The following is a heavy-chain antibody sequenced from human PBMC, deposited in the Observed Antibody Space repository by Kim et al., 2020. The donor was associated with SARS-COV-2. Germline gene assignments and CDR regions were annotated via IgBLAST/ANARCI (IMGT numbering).Heavy chain of an antibody. CDR3: ARASPVDKGY. D-gene: IGHD5-12*01. J-gene: IGHJ4*02. CDR1: GFTFSSYS. CDR2: ISSSSSYI. V-gene: IGHV3-21*01. Sequence: GGSLRLSCAASGFTFSSYSMNWVRQAPGKGLEWVSSISSSSSYIYYADSVKGRCTISRDNAKNTLYLQMNSLRDEETAVYYCARASPVDKGYWGQGNLVTVSS.